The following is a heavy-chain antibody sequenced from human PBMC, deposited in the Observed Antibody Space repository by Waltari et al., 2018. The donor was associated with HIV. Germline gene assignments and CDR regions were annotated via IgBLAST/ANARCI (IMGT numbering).Heavy chain of an antibody. CDR2: IHYSGLP. V-gene: IGHV4-39*07. CDR3: ARDSGLFMYDSRRAVLNWFDP. Sequence: QFKLQESGPRLRKPSETLSLTYTISGGSMNTSDYYWGWVRQPPGKGLELIGNIHYSGLPFYNPSFQSLVTLALEKSDNHFFLNFISIIAADTAVYYCARDSGLFMYDSRRAVLNWFDPWGQGLLVTVSS. CDR1: GGSMNTSDYY. D-gene: IGHD3-9*01. J-gene: IGHJ5*02.